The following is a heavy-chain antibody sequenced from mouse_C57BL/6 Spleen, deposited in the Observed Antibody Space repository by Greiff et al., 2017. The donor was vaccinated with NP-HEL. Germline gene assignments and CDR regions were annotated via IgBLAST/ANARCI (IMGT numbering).Heavy chain of an antibody. J-gene: IGHJ4*01. CDR2: IYPGDGDT. CDR3: ANEIYYDYDGAMDY. CDR1: GYAFSSSW. Sequence: QVQLQQSGPELVKPGASVKISCKASGYAFSSSWMNWVKQRPGKGLEWIGRIYPGDGDTNYNGKFKGKATLTADKSSSTAYMQLSSLTSEDSAVYFCANEIYYDYDGAMDYWGQGTSVTVSS. D-gene: IGHD2-4*01. V-gene: IGHV1-82*01.